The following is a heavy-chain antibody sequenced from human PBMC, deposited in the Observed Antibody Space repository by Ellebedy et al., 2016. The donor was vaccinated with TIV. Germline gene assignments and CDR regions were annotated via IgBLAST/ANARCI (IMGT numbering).Heavy chain of an antibody. Sequence: SETLSLTXTVSGGSISSYYWSWIRQPPGKGLEWIGYIYYSGSTNYNPSLKSRVTISVDTSKNQFSLKLSSVTAADTAVYYCARGFWSSYWFNPWGQGTLVTVSS. J-gene: IGHJ5*02. CDR2: IYYSGST. CDR3: ARGFWSSYWFNP. V-gene: IGHV4-59*13. CDR1: GGSISSYY. D-gene: IGHD3-3*01.